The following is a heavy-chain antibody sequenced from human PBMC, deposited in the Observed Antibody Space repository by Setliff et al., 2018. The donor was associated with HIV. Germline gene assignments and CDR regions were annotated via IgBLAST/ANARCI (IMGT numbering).Heavy chain of an antibody. V-gene: IGHV4-59*12. D-gene: IGHD2-15*01. Sequence: SETLSLTCTVSGGSISSNYWSWMRQPPGKGLEWIGYIYNTGSTYHSPSLESRVTMSVDKSKNQFSLRLSSVTAADTAVYYCARARRAGSGPKYFQHWGQGTLVTVSS. CDR2: IYNTGST. CDR3: ARARRAGSGPKYFQH. J-gene: IGHJ1*01. CDR1: GGSISSNY.